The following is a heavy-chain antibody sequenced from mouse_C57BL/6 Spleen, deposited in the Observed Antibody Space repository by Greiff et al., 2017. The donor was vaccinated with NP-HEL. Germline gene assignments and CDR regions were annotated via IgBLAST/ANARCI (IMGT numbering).Heavy chain of an antibody. D-gene: IGHD1-1*01. CDR3: AKRGRYWFAD. CDR1: GYTFTSYW. J-gene: IGHJ3*01. Sequence: QVQLQQPGAELVKPGASVKLSCKASGYTFTSYWLQWVKQRPGQGLEWIGEIDPSDSYTNYNQKFKGKATLTVDTSSSTAYMQLSSLTSEDSAVYYCAKRGRYWFADWGQGTLVTVSA. V-gene: IGHV1-50*01. CDR2: IDPSDSYT.